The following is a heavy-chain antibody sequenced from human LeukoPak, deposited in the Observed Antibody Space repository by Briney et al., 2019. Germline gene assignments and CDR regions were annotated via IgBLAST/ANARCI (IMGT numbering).Heavy chain of an antibody. CDR3: ARRARSSSWYNWFDP. CDR1: GYSFTSYW. CDR2: IYPGDSDT. D-gene: IGHD6-13*01. J-gene: IGHJ5*02. Sequence: GESLKISCKGSGYSFTSYWIGWVRQMPGKGLEWMGIIYPGDSDTRYSPSFQGQVTISADKSISTAYLQWSSLKASDTAMYYCARRARSSSWYNWFDPWGQGTLVTVSS. V-gene: IGHV5-51*01.